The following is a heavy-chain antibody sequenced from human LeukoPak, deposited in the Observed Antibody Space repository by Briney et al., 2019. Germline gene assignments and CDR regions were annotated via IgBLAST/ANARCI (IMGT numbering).Heavy chain of an antibody. Sequence: GGSLRLSCAASGFTFSSYGMHWVRQAPGKGLEWVAFIRYDGSNKYYADSVKGRFTISRDNSKNTLYLQMNSLRAEDTAVYYCARDFWSSDWYRGFDYWGQGTLVTVSS. V-gene: IGHV3-30*02. J-gene: IGHJ4*02. CDR1: GFTFSSYG. D-gene: IGHD6-19*01. CDR2: IRYDGSNK. CDR3: ARDFWSSDWYRGFDY.